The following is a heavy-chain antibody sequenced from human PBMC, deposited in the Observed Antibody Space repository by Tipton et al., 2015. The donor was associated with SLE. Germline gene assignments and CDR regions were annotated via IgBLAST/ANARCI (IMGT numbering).Heavy chain of an antibody. J-gene: IGHJ4*01. D-gene: IGHD1-26*01. Sequence: SLRLSCAASGFTFSTYAMHWVRQAPGKGLEWVAVISYDGSNKYYADSVKGRFTISRDNSKNTLYLQMNSLRTDDTAVYYCASSGLMGAPIPFHFWGQGTLVTVSS. V-gene: IGHV3-30*04. CDR3: ASSGLMGAPIPFHF. CDR1: GFTFSTYA. CDR2: ISYDGSNK.